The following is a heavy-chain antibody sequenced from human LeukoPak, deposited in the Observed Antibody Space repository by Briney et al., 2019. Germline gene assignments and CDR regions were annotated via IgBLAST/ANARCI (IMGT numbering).Heavy chain of an antibody. CDR1: GFTFSSYS. Sequence: GGSLRLSCAASGFTFSSYSMNWVRQAPGKGLEWVSSISSSSSYIYYADSVKGRFTISRDNAKNSLYLQMNSLRAEDTAVYYCARDRGVVAVAGHAFDIWGQGTMVTVSS. CDR3: ARDRGVVAVAGHAFDI. J-gene: IGHJ3*02. CDR2: ISSSSSYI. D-gene: IGHD6-19*01. V-gene: IGHV3-21*01.